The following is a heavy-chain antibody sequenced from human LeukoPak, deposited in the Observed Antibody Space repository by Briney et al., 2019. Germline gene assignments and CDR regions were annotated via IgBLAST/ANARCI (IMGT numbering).Heavy chain of an antibody. CDR3: ARGAAGRQIAAAGY. V-gene: IGHV3-48*03. J-gene: IGHJ4*02. D-gene: IGHD6-13*01. CDR1: GFLFNIYE. Sequence: GSLRLSCAASGFLFNIYEMNWVRQAPGKGLEWVSYISSSGSTIYYADSVKGRFTISRDNAKNSLYLQMNSLRTEDTAVYYCARGAAGRQIAAAGYWGQGTLVTVSS. CDR2: ISSSGSTI.